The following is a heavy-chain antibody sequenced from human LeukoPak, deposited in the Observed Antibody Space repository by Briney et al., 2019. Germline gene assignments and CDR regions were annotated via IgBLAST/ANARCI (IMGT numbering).Heavy chain of an antibody. V-gene: IGHV1-69*13. D-gene: IGHD6-6*01. CDR3: ARGVQPASSYYFDY. CDR2: IIPIFGTA. J-gene: IGHJ4*02. Sequence: GASVKVSCKASGGTFSSYAISWVRQAPGQGLEWMGGIIPIFGTANYAQKFQGRVMITADESTSTAYMELSSLRSEDTAVYYCARGVQPASSYYFDYWGQGTLVTVSS. CDR1: GGTFSSYA.